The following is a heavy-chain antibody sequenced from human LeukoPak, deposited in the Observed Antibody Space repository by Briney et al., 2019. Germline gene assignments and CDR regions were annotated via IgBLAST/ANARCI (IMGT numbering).Heavy chain of an antibody. CDR2: ISGSGGST. J-gene: IGHJ4*02. V-gene: IGHV3-23*01. CDR3: AKDAGYCSGGSCRFDY. D-gene: IGHD2-15*01. CDR1: GFTFDDYA. Sequence: GGSLRLSCVASGFTFDDYAMSWVRQAPGKGLEWVSVISGSGGSTNYADSVKGRFTIPRDNSKNTLYLQMNSLRAEDTAVYYCAKDAGYCSGGSCRFDYWGQGTLVTVSS.